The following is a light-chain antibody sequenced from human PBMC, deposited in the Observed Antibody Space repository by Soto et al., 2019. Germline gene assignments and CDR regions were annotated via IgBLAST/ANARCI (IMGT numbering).Light chain of an antibody. Sequence: DIQMNQSPSSLSAFVGDRVTITCQASQDISNSLNWYQQKPGRAPNLLIYAASNLQTAVPSRFIGSGFGTDFTFTISSLQPEDIATYDCQHYDNLPPSFGPGTKVDIK. V-gene: IGKV1-33*01. CDR1: QDISNS. CDR3: QHYDNLPPS. CDR2: AAS. J-gene: IGKJ3*01.